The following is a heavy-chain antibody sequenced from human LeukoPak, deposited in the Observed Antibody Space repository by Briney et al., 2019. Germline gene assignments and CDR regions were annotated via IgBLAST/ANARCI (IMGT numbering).Heavy chain of an antibody. D-gene: IGHD3-10*01. CDR3: ARYPGLEGTGSRGAFDY. J-gene: IGHJ4*02. CDR1: GGSISSYY. Sequence: SQTLSLTCTVSGGSISSYYWSWIRQPPGEGLEWIGYIYYSGSTNYNPSLKSRVTISVDTSKNQFSLKLNSVTAGDTAVYYCARYPGLEGTGSRGAFDYWGQGALVTVSS. CDR2: IYYSGST. V-gene: IGHV4-59*01.